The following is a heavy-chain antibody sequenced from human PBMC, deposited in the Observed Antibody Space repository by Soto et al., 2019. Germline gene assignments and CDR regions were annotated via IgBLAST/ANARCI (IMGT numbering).Heavy chain of an antibody. Sequence: QVQLVQSGAEVKKPGASVKVSCKASGYTFITYGISWVRQAPGQGLEWMGWISSYNGNTNYAQKLQGRVTMTTDTSTTTAYMELRSLRSDDPAVYYCARDRPTSSIRAWDYYYAMDVWGQGTTVTVSS. CDR2: ISSYNGNT. J-gene: IGHJ6*02. CDR3: ARDRPTSSIRAWDYYYAMDV. V-gene: IGHV1-18*01. D-gene: IGHD6-6*01. CDR1: GYTFITYG.